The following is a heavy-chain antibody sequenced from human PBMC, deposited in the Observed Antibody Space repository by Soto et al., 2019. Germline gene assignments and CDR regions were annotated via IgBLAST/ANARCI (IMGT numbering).Heavy chain of an antibody. D-gene: IGHD3-10*01. Sequence: GGSLRLSCAASGFMFSTTDMSWVRQAPGKGLEWLTTIEGSGEITYYADSVKGRFTISRDNSKSTVYLQMDSLTADDTAVYFCVKNSGWFNTWGQGTPVTVSS. J-gene: IGHJ5*02. CDR2: IEGSGEIT. CDR1: GFMFSTTD. CDR3: VKNSGWFNT. V-gene: IGHV3-23*01.